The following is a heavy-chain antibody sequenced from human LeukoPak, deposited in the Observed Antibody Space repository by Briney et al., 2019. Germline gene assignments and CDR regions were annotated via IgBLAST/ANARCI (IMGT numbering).Heavy chain of an antibody. Sequence: ASVKVSCKASGYTFTNYYMQWVRQAPGQGLEWMGMINAGGGSTSYAQKFQGRVTMTRDTSTTTVYMELSSLRSEDTAVYYCATGGGSSGYFDYWGQGALVTVSS. CDR2: INAGGGST. CDR3: ATGGGSSGYFDY. D-gene: IGHD3-22*01. CDR1: GYTFTNYY. J-gene: IGHJ4*02. V-gene: IGHV1-46*01.